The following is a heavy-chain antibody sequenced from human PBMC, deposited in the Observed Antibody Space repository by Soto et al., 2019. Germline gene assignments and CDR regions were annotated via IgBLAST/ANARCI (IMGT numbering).Heavy chain of an antibody. V-gene: IGHV4-30-2*01. CDR3: ARAPYSTSGYYYGLDV. Sequence: ASETLSLTCGVSGGSISSGGYSWSWIRQPPGKGLEWIGYIYHSGTTYYSPSLKGRVTISVDRSGNQFSLKLSSVTAADAAVYYCARAPYSTSGYYYGLDVWGQGTTVTVSS. CDR2: IYHSGTT. CDR1: GGSISSGGYS. D-gene: IGHD6-6*01. J-gene: IGHJ6*02.